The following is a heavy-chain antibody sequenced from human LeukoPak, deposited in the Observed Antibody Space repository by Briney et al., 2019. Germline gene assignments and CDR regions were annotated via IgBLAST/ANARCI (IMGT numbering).Heavy chain of an antibody. Sequence: ETLSLTCAVYGGSFSGYYWSWICQPPGKGLEWIGEINHSGSTNYNPSLKSRVTISVDTSKNQFSLKLSSVTAADTAVYYCARDMVRGVKYDYWGQGTLVTVSS. CDR3: ARDMVRGVKYDY. V-gene: IGHV4-34*01. J-gene: IGHJ4*02. CDR1: GGSFSGYY. CDR2: INHSGST. D-gene: IGHD3-10*01.